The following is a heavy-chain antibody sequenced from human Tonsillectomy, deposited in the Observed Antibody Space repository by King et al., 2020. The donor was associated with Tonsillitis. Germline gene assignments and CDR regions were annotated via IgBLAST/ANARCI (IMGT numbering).Heavy chain of an antibody. CDR3: ARVGFYYYYGIDV. CDR2: IYYSGST. V-gene: IGHV4-59*01. J-gene: IGHJ6*02. Sequence: QLQESGPGLVKPSETLSLTCTVSGGSISSYYWSWIRQPPGKGLEWIGYIYYSGSTNYNPSLKSRVTISVDTSKNQFSLKLSSVTSADTAVYYCARVGFYYYYGIDVWGQGTTVTVSS. CDR1: GGSISSYY.